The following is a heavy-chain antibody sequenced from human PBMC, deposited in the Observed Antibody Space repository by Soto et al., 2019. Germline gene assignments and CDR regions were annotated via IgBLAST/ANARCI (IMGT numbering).Heavy chain of an antibody. CDR2: INHRGYA. CDR1: GKSFMGYY. J-gene: IGHJ5*02. Sequence: PSETLSLTCAVYGKSFMGYYWTWIRQPPGDGLEWIGEINHRGYANSNPSLKSRATISIDTSKNHFSRKLTSVTAPDTSVYYRARADIVVTNWFDPRDRETLLMLSS. V-gene: IGHV4-34*01. D-gene: IGHD5-12*01. CDR3: ARADIVVTNWFDP.